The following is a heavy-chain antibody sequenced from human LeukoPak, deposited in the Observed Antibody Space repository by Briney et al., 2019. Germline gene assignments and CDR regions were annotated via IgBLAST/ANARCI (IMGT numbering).Heavy chain of an antibody. CDR3: ARRGAPEDY. CDR1: GFTFSSYA. CDR2: ISGSGGSA. V-gene: IGHV3-23*01. J-gene: IGHJ4*02. Sequence: GGSLRLSCAASGFTFSSYAMSWVRQAPGKGLEWVSAISGSGGSADYADSLKGRFTISRDNSKNTLYLQMNSLRAEDTAIYYCARRGAPEDYWGQGTLVTVSS. D-gene: IGHD1-14*01.